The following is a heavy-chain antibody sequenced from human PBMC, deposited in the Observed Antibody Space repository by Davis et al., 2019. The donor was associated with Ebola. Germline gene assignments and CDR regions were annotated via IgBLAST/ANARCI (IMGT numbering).Heavy chain of an antibody. D-gene: IGHD7-27*01. J-gene: IGHJ4*02. V-gene: IGHV3-73*01. CDR3: AKDAVGRNWGRQTTDY. Sequence: GESLKISCAASEFTFSGSAMHWVRQASGKGLEWVGRIRSKANSYATAYAASVKGRFTISRDDSKNTAYLQMNSLKTEDTAVYYCAKDAVGRNWGRQTTDYWGQGTLVTVSS. CDR1: EFTFSGSA. CDR2: IRSKANSYAT.